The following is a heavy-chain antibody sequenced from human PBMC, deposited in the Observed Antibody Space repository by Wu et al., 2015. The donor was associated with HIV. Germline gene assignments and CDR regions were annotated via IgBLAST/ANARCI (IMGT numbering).Heavy chain of an antibody. CDR2: IIPIFGTA. CDR3: ASFVPAATGIGAFDI. V-gene: IGHV1-69*13. CDR1: GGTLSSYA. D-gene: IGHD2-2*01. J-gene: IGHJ3*02. Sequence: QVQLVQSGAEVKKPGSSVKVSCKASGGTLSSYAISWVRQAPGQGLEWMGRIIPIFGTANYAQKLQGRVTITADESTSTAYMELSSLRSEDTAVYYCASFVPAATGIGAFDIWGQGTMVTVSS.